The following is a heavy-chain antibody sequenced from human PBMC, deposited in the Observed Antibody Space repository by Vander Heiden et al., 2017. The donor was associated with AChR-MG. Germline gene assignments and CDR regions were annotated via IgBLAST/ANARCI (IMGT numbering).Heavy chain of an antibody. V-gene: IGHV3-30*18. J-gene: IGHJ4*02. CDR1: GFTFSSYG. CDR3: AKAMDY. CDR2: ISYDGSNK. Sequence: QVQLVASGGGVVQPGRSLRRSCAASGFTFSSYGMHWVRQAPGKGLEWVAVISYDGSNKYYADSVKGRFTISRDNSKNTLYLQMNSLRAEDTAVYYCAKAMDYWGQGTLVTVSS.